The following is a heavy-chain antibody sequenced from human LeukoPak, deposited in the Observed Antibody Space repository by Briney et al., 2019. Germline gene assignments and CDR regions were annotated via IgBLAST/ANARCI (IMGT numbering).Heavy chain of an antibody. CDR1: GFIFSTYG. J-gene: IGHJ4*02. D-gene: IGHD3-10*01. CDR2: ISGSGLNT. V-gene: IGHV3-23*01. CDR3: AKGGGYGSGTYSED. Sequence: GRSLRLSCAASGFIFSTYGMTWFRQAPGRGLEWVSGISGSGLNTYYADSVKGRFTSSRDNSKNMLYLQMNSLRAEDTAVYYCAKGGGYGSGTYSEDWGQGILVTVSS.